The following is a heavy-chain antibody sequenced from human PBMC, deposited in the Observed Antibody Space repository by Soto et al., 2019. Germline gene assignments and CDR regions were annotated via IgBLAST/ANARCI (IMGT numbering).Heavy chain of an antibody. CDR3: AKGPKFPNWNDGTYYFDY. CDR1: GFTFSSYA. Sequence: GGSLRLSCAASGFTFSSYAMSWVRQAPGKGLEWVSAISGSGGSTYYADSVKGRFTISRDNSKNTLYLQMNSLRAEDTAVYYCAKGPKFPNWNDGTYYFDYWGQGTLVTVSS. CDR2: ISGSGGST. J-gene: IGHJ4*02. V-gene: IGHV3-23*01. D-gene: IGHD1-1*01.